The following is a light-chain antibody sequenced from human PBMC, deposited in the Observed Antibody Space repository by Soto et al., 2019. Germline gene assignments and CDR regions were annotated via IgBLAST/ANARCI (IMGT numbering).Light chain of an antibody. CDR2: KAS. V-gene: IGKV1-5*03. Sequence: DIQMTQSPSTLPASVGDIVTSTCRASQSISTWXGWYQQKPGKAPKLLIYKASSLDSGVPSRLSGSGSGTELTLTISSLQPDDFATYYCQQYNSFSRTFGKGTKVDIK. CDR3: QQYNSFSRT. CDR1: QSISTW. J-gene: IGKJ2*01.